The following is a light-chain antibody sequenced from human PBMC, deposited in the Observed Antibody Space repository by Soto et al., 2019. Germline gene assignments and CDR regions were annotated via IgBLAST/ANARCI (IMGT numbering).Light chain of an antibody. CDR2: DNN. CDR1: SSNIGNNY. CDR3: GTWDTSLRGWV. Sequence: QSVLTQPPSVSAAPGEKVPISCSGSSSNIGNNYVSWYQQLPGTAPKFLIYDNNKRSSGIPDRFSGSKSGTSATLGITGLQTGDEADYYCGTWDTSLRGWVFGGGTKLTVL. J-gene: IGLJ3*02. V-gene: IGLV1-51*01.